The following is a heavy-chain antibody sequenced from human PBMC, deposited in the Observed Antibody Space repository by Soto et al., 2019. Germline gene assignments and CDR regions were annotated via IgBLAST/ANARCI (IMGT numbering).Heavy chain of an antibody. CDR1: RYSINNNNW. J-gene: IGHJ4*02. CDR3: TKNSADALDY. V-gene: IGHV4-4*02. Sequence: SETLSLTCDVSRYSINNNNWWSWVRQPPGGGLEWIGELHHGGSTNYKPSLECRVTFSVDISKNQCFLKLSSVTAADTAVYYCTKNSADALDYCGEGTIVTVYS. D-gene: IGHD4-4*01. CDR2: LHHGGST.